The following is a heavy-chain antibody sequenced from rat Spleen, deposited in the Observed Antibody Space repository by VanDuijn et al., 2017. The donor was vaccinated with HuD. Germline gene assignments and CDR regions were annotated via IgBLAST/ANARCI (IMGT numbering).Heavy chain of an antibody. CDR2: INYDGGTP. CDR1: GFTLSDHF. Sequence: EVQLVESDGGLVQPGKSLKLSCAASGFTLSDHFMAWVRQAPTKGLEWVATINYDGGTPYYRDSVKGRFTISRDNAQNTLYLQMDSLRSEDTATYYGVRPAGTVVPNWFVYWGQGTLVTVSS. V-gene: IGHV5-29*01. CDR3: VRPAGTVVPNWFVY. J-gene: IGHJ3*01. D-gene: IGHD1-1*01.